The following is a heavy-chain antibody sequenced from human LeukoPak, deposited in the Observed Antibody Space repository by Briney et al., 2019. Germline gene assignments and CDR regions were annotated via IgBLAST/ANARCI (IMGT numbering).Heavy chain of an antibody. CDR3: ARDLGVGGIMITFGGVLDY. CDR2: ISSSSSYI. D-gene: IGHD3-16*01. Sequence: GGSLRLSCAASGFTFSSYSMNWVRQAPGKGLEWVSSISSSSSYIYYADSVKGRSTISRDNAKNSLYLQMNSLRAEDTAVYYCARDLGVGGIMITFGGVLDYWGQGTLVTVSS. V-gene: IGHV3-21*01. J-gene: IGHJ4*02. CDR1: GFTFSSYS.